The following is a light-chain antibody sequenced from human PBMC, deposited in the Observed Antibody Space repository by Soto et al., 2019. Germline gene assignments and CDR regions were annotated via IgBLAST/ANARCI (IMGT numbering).Light chain of an antibody. J-gene: IGLJ3*02. CDR2: GNN. CDR1: NSNIGAGYD. V-gene: IGLV1-40*01. Sequence: QLVLTQPPSVSGAPGQRVTISCTGNNSNIGAGYDVHWYQQLPGTAPKLLIYGNNNRPSGVPDRFSGSKSGTSASLAITGLQAEDEADYYCQSYDSSLSGWVFGGGTKLTVL. CDR3: QSYDSSLSGWV.